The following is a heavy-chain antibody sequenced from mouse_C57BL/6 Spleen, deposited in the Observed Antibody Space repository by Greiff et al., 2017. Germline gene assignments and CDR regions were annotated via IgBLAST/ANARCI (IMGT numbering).Heavy chain of an antibody. J-gene: IGHJ2*01. D-gene: IGHD3-1*01. V-gene: IGHV1-76*01. CDR3: ARKGTRFYYFDY. Sequence: QVQLQQSGAELVRPGASVKLSCKASGYTFTDYYINWVKQRPGQGLEWIARIYPGSGNPYYNEKFKGKATLTAEKSSSTAYMQLSSLTSEDSAVYFCARKGTRFYYFDYWGQGTTLTVSS. CDR2: IYPGSGNP. CDR1: GYTFTDYY.